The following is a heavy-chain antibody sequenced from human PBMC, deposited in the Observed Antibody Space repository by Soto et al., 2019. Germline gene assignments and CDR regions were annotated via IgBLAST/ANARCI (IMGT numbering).Heavy chain of an antibody. CDR1: GYSFTSYW. J-gene: IGHJ6*02. CDR3: ASHIYYDSSGYYQYYGMDV. V-gene: IGHV5-10-1*01. Sequence: PGESLKISCKGSGYSFTSYWISWVRQMPGKGLEWMGRIDPSDSYTNYTPSFQGHVTISADKSISTAYLQWSSLKASDTAMYYCASHIYYDSSGYYQYYGMDVWGQGTTVTVSS. D-gene: IGHD3-22*01. CDR2: IDPSDSYT.